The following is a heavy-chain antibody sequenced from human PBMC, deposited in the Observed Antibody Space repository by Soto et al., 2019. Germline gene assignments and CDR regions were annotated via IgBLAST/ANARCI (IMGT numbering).Heavy chain of an antibody. CDR3: AKDWVYCSGGSCPRPFDY. J-gene: IGHJ4*02. V-gene: IGHV3-23*01. Sequence: EVQLLESGGGLVQPGGSLRLSCVASGFTFSSYAMTWVRQAPGKGLEWVSTISGSGATTHYADSVKGRFTISRDNSKNTLCLQMNSLRAEDTAVYYCAKDWVYCSGGSCPRPFDYWGQGTLVTVSS. D-gene: IGHD2-15*01. CDR1: GFTFSSYA. CDR2: ISGSGATT.